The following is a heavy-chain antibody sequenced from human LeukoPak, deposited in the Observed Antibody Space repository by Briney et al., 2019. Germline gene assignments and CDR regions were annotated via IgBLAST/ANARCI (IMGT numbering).Heavy chain of an antibody. CDR1: GYTFTGYY. CDR3: AREARWYCGGDCYSFGNDY. D-gene: IGHD2-21*01. V-gene: IGHV1-2*02. Sequence: ASVKVSCKASGYTFTGYYMHWVRQAPGQGLEWMGWINPNSGDTNYAQKFQGRVTMTRDTSISTAYMELSRLRSDDTAVYYCAREARWYCGGDCYSFGNDYWGQGTLVTVSS. CDR2: INPNSGDT. J-gene: IGHJ4*02.